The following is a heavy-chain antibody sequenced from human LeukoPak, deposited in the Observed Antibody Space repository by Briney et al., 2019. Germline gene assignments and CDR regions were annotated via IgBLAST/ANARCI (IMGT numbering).Heavy chain of an antibody. CDR3: ARVSGVNYYGSGSYSSDAFDI. CDR1: GFTFSNAW. V-gene: IGHV3-15*01. D-gene: IGHD3-10*01. Sequence: GGSLRLSCAASGFTFSNAWMSWVRQAPGKGLEWVGRIKSKTDGGTTDYAAPVKGRFTISRDDSKNTLYLQMNSLRAEDTAVYYCARVSGVNYYGSGSYSSDAFDIWGQGTMVTVSS. CDR2: IKSKTDGGTT. J-gene: IGHJ3*02.